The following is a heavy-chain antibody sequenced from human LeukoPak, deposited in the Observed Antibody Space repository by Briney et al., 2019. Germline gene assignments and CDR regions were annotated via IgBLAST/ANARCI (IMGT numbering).Heavy chain of an antibody. J-gene: IGHJ3*02. D-gene: IGHD4-17*01. Sequence: SETLSLTCTVSGGSISSSSYYWGWIRQPPGKGLGWIGSIYFSGSTYYNPSLKSRVTISVDTSKNQFSLKLSSVTAADTAVYYCARGISLNGYGDYGSDDAFDIWGQGTMVTVSS. CDR1: GGSISSSSYY. V-gene: IGHV4-39*07. CDR3: ARGISLNGYGDYGSDDAFDI. CDR2: IYFSGST.